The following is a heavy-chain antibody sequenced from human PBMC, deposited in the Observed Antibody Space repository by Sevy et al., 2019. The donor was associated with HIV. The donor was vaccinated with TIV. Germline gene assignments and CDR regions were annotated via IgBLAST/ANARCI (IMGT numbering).Heavy chain of an antibody. CDR1: GGSISSSNW. CDR3: ARRHYYDSSGYYIDAFDI. D-gene: IGHD3-22*01. V-gene: IGHV4-4*02. J-gene: IGHJ3*02. Sequence: SETLSLTCAVSGGSISSSNWWSWVRQPPGKGLEWIGEIYHSGSTNYNPSLKSRVTLSVDKSKNQFSLRLSSVTAADTAVYYCARRHYYDSSGYYIDAFDIWGQGTMVTVSS. CDR2: IYHSGST.